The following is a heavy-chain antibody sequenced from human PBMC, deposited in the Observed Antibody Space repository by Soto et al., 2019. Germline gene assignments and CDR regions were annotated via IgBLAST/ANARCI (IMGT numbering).Heavy chain of an antibody. CDR2: VYSSGTT. Sequence: PSETLSLTCSVSGGSINSYWWSWIRQPAGKGLEWIGRVYSSGTTDYNPSLNSRATMSVETSKNQFSLKLSSVTAADTAVYYCAKVRRQWLATNNWFDPWGQGTLVTVSS. J-gene: IGHJ5*02. D-gene: IGHD6-19*01. CDR1: GGSINSYW. CDR3: AKVRRQWLATNNWFDP. V-gene: IGHV4-4*07.